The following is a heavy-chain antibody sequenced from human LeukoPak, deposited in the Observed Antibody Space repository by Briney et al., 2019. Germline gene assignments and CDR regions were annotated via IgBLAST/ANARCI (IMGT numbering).Heavy chain of an antibody. D-gene: IGHD3-16*02. J-gene: IGHJ2*01. CDR1: GGSISSSSYY. CDR3: ARDTALRGYFDL. Sequence: KASETLSLTCTVSGGSISSSSYYWGWIRQPPGKGLEWIGSIYYSGSTYYNPSLKSRVTISVDTSKNQFSLKLSSVTAADTAVYYCARDTALRGYFDLWGRGTLVTVSS. V-gene: IGHV4-39*07. CDR2: IYYSGST.